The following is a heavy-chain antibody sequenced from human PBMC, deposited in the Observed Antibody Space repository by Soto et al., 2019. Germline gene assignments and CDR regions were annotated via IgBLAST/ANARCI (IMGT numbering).Heavy chain of an antibody. Sequence: GGSLRLSCAASGFTFSSYAMHWVRQAPGKGLEWVAVISYDGSNKYYADSVKGRFTISRDNSKNTLYLQMNSLRAEDTAVYYCARTVRFLEWFDYWGQGTLVTVSS. D-gene: IGHD3-3*01. J-gene: IGHJ5*01. CDR2: ISYDGSNK. CDR1: GFTFSSYA. CDR3: ARTVRFLEWFDY. V-gene: IGHV3-30-3*01.